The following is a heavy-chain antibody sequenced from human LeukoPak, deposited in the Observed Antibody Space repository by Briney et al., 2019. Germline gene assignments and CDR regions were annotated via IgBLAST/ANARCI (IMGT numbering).Heavy chain of an antibody. CDR1: GFTFSSYS. V-gene: IGHV3-23*01. CDR3: ARDRGYFY. D-gene: IGHD5-18*01. Sequence: GGSLRLSCAASGFTFSSYSMNWVRQAPGKGLEWVSAISGSGGSTYYADSVKGRFTISRDNAKNALYLQMNSLRVEDTAVYYCARDRGYFYWGQGTLVTVSS. CDR2: ISGSGGST. J-gene: IGHJ4*02.